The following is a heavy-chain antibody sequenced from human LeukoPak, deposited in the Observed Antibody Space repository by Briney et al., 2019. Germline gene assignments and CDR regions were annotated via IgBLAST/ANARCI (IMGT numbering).Heavy chain of an antibody. CDR1: GRSISSYY. D-gene: IGHD5-12*01. J-gene: IGHJ3*02. Sequence: RPSETLSLTCTVSGRSISSYYWSWIRQPPGKGLEGIGYIYYSGSTNYNPSLKSRVTISVDTSKNQFSLKLSSVTAADTAVYYCARAVAAIGDAFDIWGQGTMVTVSS. CDR3: ARAVAAIGDAFDI. CDR2: IYYSGST. V-gene: IGHV4-59*01.